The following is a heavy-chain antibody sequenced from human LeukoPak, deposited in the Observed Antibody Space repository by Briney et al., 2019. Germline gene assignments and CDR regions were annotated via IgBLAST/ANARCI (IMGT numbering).Heavy chain of an antibody. J-gene: IGHJ5*02. Sequence: ASVKVSCKASGYTFTDYYIHWVRQAPGQGLEWMGWINPNSGGTNYAERFQGMVTMTRDTSITTAYMELSGLRSDDTAVYYCARGRQFSSSWFNWFDPWGQGTLVTVSS. CDR1: GYTFTDYY. V-gene: IGHV1-2*02. D-gene: IGHD6-13*01. CDR2: INPNSGGT. CDR3: ARGRQFSSSWFNWFDP.